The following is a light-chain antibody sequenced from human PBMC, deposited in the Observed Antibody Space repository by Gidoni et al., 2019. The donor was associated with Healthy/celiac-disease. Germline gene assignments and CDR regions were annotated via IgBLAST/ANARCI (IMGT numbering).Light chain of an antibody. V-gene: IGKV3-11*01. Sequence: EMVLTQSPATLSLSPGERATLSCRASQSVSSYLAWYQQKPGQAPRLLIYDASNRATGIPARFSGSGSGTYFTLTISSLEPEDFAVYYCQQRSNWPLTFGGXTKVEIK. J-gene: IGKJ4*01. CDR2: DAS. CDR3: QQRSNWPLT. CDR1: QSVSSY.